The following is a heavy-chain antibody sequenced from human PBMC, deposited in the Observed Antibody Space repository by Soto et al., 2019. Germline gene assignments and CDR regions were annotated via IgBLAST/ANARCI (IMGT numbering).Heavy chain of an antibody. CDR1: GGSVRSATYY. CDR2: IYYSGSSGST. V-gene: IGHV4-61*01. J-gene: IGHJ6*02. Sequence: PSDTLSLTCTVSGGSVRSATYYWNWIRQPPGKGLEWIGYIYYSGSSGSTNYNTSLQSRVTMSVDTSKNQFSLTLNSVTAADTAVYYCARRQRLQYYYGMDVWGQGTTVTVSS. CDR3: ARRQRLQYYYGMDV. D-gene: IGHD4-4*01.